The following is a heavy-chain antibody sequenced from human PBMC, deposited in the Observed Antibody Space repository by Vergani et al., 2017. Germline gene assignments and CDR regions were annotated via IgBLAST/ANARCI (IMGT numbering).Heavy chain of an antibody. CDR2: ISGSGGST. V-gene: IGHV3-23*01. Sequence: EVQLLESGGGLVQPGGSLRLSCAASGFTFSSYAMSWVRQAPGKGLEWVSAISGSGGSTYYADSVKGRFTISRDNSKNTLYLQMNSLRAEDTAVYYCAKDDYYXSGSYYSRYYYYYYGMDVWGQGTTVTVSS. CDR3: AKDDYYXSGSYYSRYYYYYYGMDV. CDR1: GFTFSSYA. J-gene: IGHJ6*02. D-gene: IGHD3-10*01.